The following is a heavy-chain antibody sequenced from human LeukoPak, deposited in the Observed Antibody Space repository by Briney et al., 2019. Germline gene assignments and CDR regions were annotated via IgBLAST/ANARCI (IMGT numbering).Heavy chain of an antibody. Sequence: GGSLRLSCTASGFTFSSYWMSWVRQAPGKGLEWVANIKQDGSEKDCVDSVKGRFTISRDNAKNSLYLQMNSLRVEDTAMYYCARYCGGDCYGMDVWGQGPTVTVSS. CDR3: ARYCGGDCYGMDV. D-gene: IGHD2-21*01. CDR1: GFTFSSYW. CDR2: IKQDGSEK. V-gene: IGHV3-7*01. J-gene: IGHJ6*02.